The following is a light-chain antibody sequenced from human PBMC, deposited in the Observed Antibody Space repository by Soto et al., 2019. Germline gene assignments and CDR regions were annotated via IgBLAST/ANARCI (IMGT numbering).Light chain of an antibody. CDR3: QQYNNWPWT. V-gene: IGKV3-15*01. CDR2: GAS. CDR1: QSVSSN. J-gene: IGKJ1*01. Sequence: EIVMTQSPATLSVSPGERATRSCRASQSVSSNLTWYQQKPVQAPRLLIYGASTRATGIPASFSCSGSGTEFTLTIGNLESEDFAVYYCQQYNNWPWTFGQGTTVDIK.